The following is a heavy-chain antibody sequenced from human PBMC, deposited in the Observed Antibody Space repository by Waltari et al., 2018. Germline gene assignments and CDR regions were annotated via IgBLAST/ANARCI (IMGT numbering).Heavy chain of an antibody. V-gene: IGHV1-2*02. CDR3: ARRTSSADAP. CDR1: GYSFADYF. CDR2: INPDKGGT. Sequence: QVQLVQSGAEVKQPGASVTVSCEASGYSFADYFLHWVRQAPGQGLEWMGWINPDKGGTNYSQMFQGRLVLTRDTSINTAYMQLTSLTSDDTAVYYCARRTSSADAPWGQGTLVTVSS. J-gene: IGHJ5*02.